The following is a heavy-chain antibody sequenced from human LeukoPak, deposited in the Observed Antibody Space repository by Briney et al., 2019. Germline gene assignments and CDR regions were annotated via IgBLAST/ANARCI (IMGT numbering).Heavy chain of an antibody. Sequence: AASVKVSCKASSYTFNSYGFSWVRQAPGQGLEWMGWISAYNGNTNYAQKLQGRVAMTTDTSTSTAYMELRSLRSDDTAVYYCARDGSGSYTTNYYGMDVWGQGTTVTVSS. J-gene: IGHJ6*02. V-gene: IGHV1-18*01. CDR1: SYTFNSYG. D-gene: IGHD3-10*01. CDR3: ARDGSGSYTTNYYGMDV. CDR2: ISAYNGNT.